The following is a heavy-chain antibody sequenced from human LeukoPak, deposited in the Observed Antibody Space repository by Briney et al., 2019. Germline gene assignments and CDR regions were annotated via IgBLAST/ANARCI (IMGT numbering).Heavy chain of an antibody. CDR1: GYSISSGFY. D-gene: IGHD4-11*01. V-gene: IGHV4-38-2*02. J-gene: IGHJ4*02. CDR3: AISHSNGDY. CDR2: IYYSGST. Sequence: SETLSLTCTVSGYSISSGFYWGWIRQPPGKGLEWIGSIYYSGSTYYNPSLKSRVTISVDTSKNQFSLKLSSVTAADTAVYYCAISHSNGDYWGQGTLVTVSS.